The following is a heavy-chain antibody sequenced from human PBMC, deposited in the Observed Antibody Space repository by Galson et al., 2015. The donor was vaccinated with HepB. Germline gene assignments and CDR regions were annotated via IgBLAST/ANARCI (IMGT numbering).Heavy chain of an antibody. D-gene: IGHD3-22*01. J-gene: IGHJ4*02. CDR3: ARRSLDSSGYYYTLGY. Sequence: ETLSLTCAVYGGSFSGYYWSWIRQPPGKGLEWIGEINHSGSTNYNPSLKSRVTISVDTSKNQFSLKLSSVTAADTAVYYCARRSLDSSGYYYTLGYWGQGTLVTVSS. CDR1: GGSFSGYY. CDR2: INHSGST. V-gene: IGHV4-34*01.